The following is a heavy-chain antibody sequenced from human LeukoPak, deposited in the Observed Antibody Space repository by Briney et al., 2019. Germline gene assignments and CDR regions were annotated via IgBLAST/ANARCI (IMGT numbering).Heavy chain of an antibody. D-gene: IGHD4-23*01. CDR3: ARVPTVVTVMDFDY. J-gene: IGHJ4*02. Sequence: ASVKVSCKASGYTFTSYGISWVRQDPGQGLEWMGWISAYNGNANYAQKLQGRVTMTTDTSTSTAYMELRSLRSDDTAVYYCARVPTVVTVMDFDYWGQGTLVTVSS. CDR1: GYTFTSYG. CDR2: ISAYNGNA. V-gene: IGHV1-18*01.